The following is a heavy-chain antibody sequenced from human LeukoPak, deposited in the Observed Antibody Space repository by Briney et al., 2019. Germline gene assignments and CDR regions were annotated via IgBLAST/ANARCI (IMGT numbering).Heavy chain of an antibody. CDR2: IYYSGST. CDR3: ARDRGGSPSYDILAGTLGFGGMEV. CDR1: GGSISSGDYY. J-gene: IGHJ6*02. D-gene: IGHD3-9*01. Sequence: SETLSLTCTVSGGSISSGDYYWRWIRQPPGKGLEWIGYIYYSGSTYYNPSLKSRITISVDTSKNQFSLKLSSVTAADTAVYYCARDRGGSPSYDILAGTLGFGGMEVCGHGTTVTVSS. V-gene: IGHV4-30-4*01.